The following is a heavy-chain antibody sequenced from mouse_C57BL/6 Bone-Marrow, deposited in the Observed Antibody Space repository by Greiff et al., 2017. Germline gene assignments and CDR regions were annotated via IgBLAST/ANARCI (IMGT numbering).Heavy chain of an antibody. Sequence: EVKLVESGGGLVQPGGSLKLSCAASGFTFSDYGMAWVRQAPRKWPEWVAFISNLAYSIYYADTVTGRFTFSRENAKNTLYLEMSSLRSEDTAMYYCARQYYDVYYAMDYWGQGTSVTVSS. CDR1: GFTFSDYG. CDR2: ISNLAYSI. D-gene: IGHD2-4*01. V-gene: IGHV5-15*01. J-gene: IGHJ4*01. CDR3: ARQYYDVYYAMDY.